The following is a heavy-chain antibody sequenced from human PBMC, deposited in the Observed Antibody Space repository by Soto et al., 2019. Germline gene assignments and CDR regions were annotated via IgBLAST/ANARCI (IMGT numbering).Heavy chain of an antibody. D-gene: IGHD6-13*01. CDR3: AREPRKKAADFHGERPDESPTNNYYYYGMDV. CDR1: GFTFSDHS. J-gene: IGHJ6*02. CDR2: ISGSGDST. Sequence: GGSLRLSCAASGFTFSDHSVSWIRQAPGKGLEWVSGISGSGDSTYYADSVKGRVTISRDNSKDTVYLQMNSLRAEDTAVYYCAREPRKKAADFHGERPDESPTNNYYYYGMDVWGQGTTVTVSS. V-gene: IGHV3-23*01.